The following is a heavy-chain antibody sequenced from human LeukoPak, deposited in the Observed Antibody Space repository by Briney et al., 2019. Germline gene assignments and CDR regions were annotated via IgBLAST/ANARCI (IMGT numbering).Heavy chain of an antibody. J-gene: IGHJ4*02. CDR3: GRPYRVYGHFPFDY. Sequence: PSETLSLTCTVSGASISGSPYYWGWIRQSPGKGLEWIGSFYDGGSIYYNPSLESRVIVSVDTSKNQFSLNMSFVTAADTAMYYCGRPYRVYGHFPFDYWGQGILVTVSS. D-gene: IGHD3-10*01. V-gene: IGHV4-39*01. CDR2: FYDGGSI. CDR1: GASISGSPYY.